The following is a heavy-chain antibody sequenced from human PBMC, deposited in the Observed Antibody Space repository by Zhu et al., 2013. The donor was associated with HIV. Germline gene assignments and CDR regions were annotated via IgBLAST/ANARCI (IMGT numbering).Heavy chain of an antibody. CDR3: ARVIGAVAGYFDY. CDR1: GYTFTSYG. J-gene: IGHJ4*02. CDR2: ISAYDGNT. V-gene: IGHV1-18*01. D-gene: IGHD6-19*01. Sequence: QVRLVQSGADVKKPGASVKVSCKASGYTFTSYGISWVRQAPGQGLEWMGWISAYDGNTKYAQKLQDRVTMTTDTSTRTAYMDLRSLRSDDTAVYYCARVIGAVAGYFDYWGQGTLVTVSS.